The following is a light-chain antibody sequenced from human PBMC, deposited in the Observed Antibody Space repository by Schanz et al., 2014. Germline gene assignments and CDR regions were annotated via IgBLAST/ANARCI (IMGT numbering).Light chain of an antibody. V-gene: IGLV2-8*01. CDR2: DVT. CDR1: SSDVGAYNY. CDR3: GSHAGNINRV. Sequence: QSALTQPPSASGSPGQSVTISCTGTSSDVGAYNYVSWYQQHPGKAPKLIISDVTRRPSGVPDRFSGSKSDNTASLTVSGXXXDDEANYYCGSHAGNINRVFGGGTKLPVL. J-gene: IGLJ3*02.